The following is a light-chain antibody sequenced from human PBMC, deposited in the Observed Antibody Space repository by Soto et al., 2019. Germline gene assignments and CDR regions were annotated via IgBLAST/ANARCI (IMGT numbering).Light chain of an antibody. CDR2: DTS. V-gene: IGKV3-20*01. CDR3: QQCGSSPS. J-gene: IGKJ1*01. CDR1: QSVSSSY. Sequence: EIVLTQSPGTLSLSPGERATLSCRASQSVSSSYLAWYQQKPGQAPRLLIYDTSSRATGISDRFSGSWSGTDFTLAISRLEPEDFAVYYCQQCGSSPSFGQGTKVELK.